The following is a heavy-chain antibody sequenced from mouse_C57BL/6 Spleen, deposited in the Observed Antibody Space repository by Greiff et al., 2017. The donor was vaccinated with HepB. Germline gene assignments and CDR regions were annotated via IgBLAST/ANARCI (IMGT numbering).Heavy chain of an antibody. J-gene: IGHJ4*01. V-gene: IGHV5-16*01. CDR2: INYDGSST. D-gene: IGHD1-1*02. Sequence: EVHLVESEGGLVQPGSSMKLSCTASGFTFSDYYMAWVRQVPEKGLEWVANINYDGSSTYYLDSLKSRFIISRDNAKNILYLQMSSLKSEDTATYYCARYSGLYAMDYWGQGTSVTVSS. CDR3: ARYSGLYAMDY. CDR1: GFTFSDYY.